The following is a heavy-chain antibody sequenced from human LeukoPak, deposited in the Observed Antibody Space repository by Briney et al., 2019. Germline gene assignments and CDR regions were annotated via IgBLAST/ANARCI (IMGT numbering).Heavy chain of an antibody. V-gene: IGHV3-66*01. CDR2: IYSGGST. Sequence: GGSLRLSCAASGFTVSSNYMSWVRQAPGKGLEWVSVIYSGGSTYYADSVKGRFTISRDNSKNTLYLQMNSLRAEDTAVYYCARDLGTAYFDYRGQETLVTVSS. D-gene: IGHD1-14*01. CDR1: GFTVSSNY. J-gene: IGHJ4*02. CDR3: ARDLGTAYFDY.